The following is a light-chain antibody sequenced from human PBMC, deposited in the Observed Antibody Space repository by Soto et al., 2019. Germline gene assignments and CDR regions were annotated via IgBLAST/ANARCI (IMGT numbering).Light chain of an antibody. J-gene: IGKJ1*01. CDR3: QQANGDHWT. Sequence: DIQMTQSPSSVSASVGDRVTISCRASHDVRSWLAWYQQKPGKAPNLLIYGASTLQSGVPSRFSGSGSGTDFTLTSSSLQPEDFATYYCQQANGDHWTFGQGTKVEIK. CDR1: HDVRSW. V-gene: IGKV1-12*02. CDR2: GAS.